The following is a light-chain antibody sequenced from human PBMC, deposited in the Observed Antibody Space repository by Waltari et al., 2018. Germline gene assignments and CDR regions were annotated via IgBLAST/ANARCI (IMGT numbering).Light chain of an antibody. CDR2: GAS. J-gene: IGKJ1*01. CDR3: QHHFRLPAT. V-gene: IGKV3-20*01. CDR1: QSISRY. Sequence: IMLTQSPGTLSLSPGDRATLSCRASQSISRYLAWYQQKPGQAPRLLSYGASTRATGIPDRFSGSGSGTDFSLPISGLEPEDSAVYYCQHHFRLPATFGQGTKVEIK.